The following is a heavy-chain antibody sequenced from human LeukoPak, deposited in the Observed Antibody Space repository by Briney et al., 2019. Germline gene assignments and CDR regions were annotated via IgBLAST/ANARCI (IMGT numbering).Heavy chain of an antibody. CDR3: ARESQKQQLVPTPDY. Sequence: GASVKVSCKASGYTFTGYYMHWVRQAPGQGLEWMGWINPNSGGSNYAQKFQGRVTMTRDRSISTAYMELSRLKFDDTAVYYCARESQKQQLVPTPDYWGQGSLVTVSS. CDR1: GYTFTGYY. V-gene: IGHV1-2*02. J-gene: IGHJ4*02. CDR2: INPNSGGS. D-gene: IGHD5-24*01.